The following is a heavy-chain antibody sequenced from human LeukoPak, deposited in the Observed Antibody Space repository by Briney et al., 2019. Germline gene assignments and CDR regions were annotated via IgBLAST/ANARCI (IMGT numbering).Heavy chain of an antibody. CDR1: GFPFGDYA. CDR2: IRSKAYGATT. V-gene: IGHV3-49*04. CDR3: TRSIAVVGTLGY. J-gene: IGHJ4*02. Sequence: GGSLRLSCTASGFPFGDYALTWVRQAPGKGLEWVGFIRSKAYGATTEYAASVKGRFTISRDDSKSIAYLQMDGLKTEDTAVYYCTRSIAVVGTLGYWGQGTLVTVSS. D-gene: IGHD6-19*01.